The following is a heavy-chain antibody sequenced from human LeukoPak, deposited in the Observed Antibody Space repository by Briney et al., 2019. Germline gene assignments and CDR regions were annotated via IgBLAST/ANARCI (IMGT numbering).Heavy chain of an antibody. V-gene: IGHV3-30*02. D-gene: IGHD3-3*01. CDR2: IRYDGSDK. CDR3: AKDRQTITIFGVVNTPRANFDY. Sequence: GGSLRLSCAASGFSFSRYDIHWVRQAPGKGLEWVAFIRYDGSDKNYADSVKGRFTISRDNFMSTVYLQMNSLRAEDTAVYYCAKDRQTITIFGVVNTPRANFDYWGQGTLVTVSS. CDR1: GFSFSRYD. J-gene: IGHJ4*02.